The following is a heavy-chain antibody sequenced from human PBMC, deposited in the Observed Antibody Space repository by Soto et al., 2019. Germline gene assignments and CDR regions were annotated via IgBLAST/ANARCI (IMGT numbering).Heavy chain of an antibody. D-gene: IGHD1-26*01. V-gene: IGHV4-39*01. CDR2: IYYSGST. CDR1: GGSISSSSYY. Sequence: LSLTCTVSGGSISSSSYYWGWIRQPPGKGLEWIGSIYYSGSTYYNPSLKSRVTISVDTSKNQFSLKLSSVTAADTAVYYCARLRLWGYYFDYWGQGTLVTVSS. J-gene: IGHJ4*02. CDR3: ARLRLWGYYFDY.